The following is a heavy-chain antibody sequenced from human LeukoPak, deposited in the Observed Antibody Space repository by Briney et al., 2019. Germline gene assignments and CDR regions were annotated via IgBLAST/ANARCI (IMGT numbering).Heavy chain of an antibody. V-gene: IGHV4-31*03. J-gene: IGHJ4*02. CDR3: ARERSGYPYYFDY. D-gene: IGHD3-3*01. CDR2: IYYSGST. Sequence: SETLSLTCTVSGGSISSGGYCWSWIRQHPGKGLEWIGYIYYSGSTYYNPSLKSRVTISVDTSKNQFSLKLSSVTAADTAVYYCARERSGYPYYFDYWGQGALVTVSS. CDR1: GGSISSGGYC.